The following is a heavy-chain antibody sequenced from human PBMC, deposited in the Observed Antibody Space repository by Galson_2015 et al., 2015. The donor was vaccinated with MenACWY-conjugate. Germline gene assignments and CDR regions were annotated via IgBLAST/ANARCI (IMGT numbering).Heavy chain of an antibody. CDR3: AKDRLADAGTTYY. D-gene: IGHD1-7*01. CDR2: ISGSGGRT. V-gene: IGHV3-23*01. Sequence: SLRLSCAASGFTFSSYAMSWVRQAPGKGLEWVSAISGSGGRTYYADSVKGRFTISRDNSRNTPYLQMNSLRAEDTAVYYCAKDRLADAGTTYYPGQGTLLTVSS. CDR1: GFTFSSYA. J-gene: IGHJ4*01.